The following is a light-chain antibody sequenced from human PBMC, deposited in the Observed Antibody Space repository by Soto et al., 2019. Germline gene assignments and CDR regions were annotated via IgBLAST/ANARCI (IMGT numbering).Light chain of an antibody. CDR2: DAS. Sequence: IQMTQSPSSLSASVGDRVTISCRASQGIGSALAWYQQNPGKAPKVLIYDASSLQSGVPSRFSGSGSGTEFTLTIRSLQPDDSATYYCQQYHSFPVTVGQGTKVDNK. V-gene: IGKV1-13*02. J-gene: IGKJ1*01. CDR1: QGIGSA. CDR3: QQYHSFPVT.